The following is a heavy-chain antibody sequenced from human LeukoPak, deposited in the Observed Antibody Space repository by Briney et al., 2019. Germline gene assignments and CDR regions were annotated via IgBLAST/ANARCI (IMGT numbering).Heavy chain of an antibody. CDR3: ARLSEELEAHFDF. Sequence: AGESLQISCKGAGYRFNSYWIGWVHQLPGQGLQWMGVIYGGDSEIRYSPSFQGQVTISADKSINTAYLQWSSLKASDTAMYYCARLSEELEAHFDFWGQGTPVTISS. J-gene: IGHJ4*02. D-gene: IGHD1-1*01. V-gene: IGHV5-51*07. CDR1: GYRFNSYW. CDR2: IYGGDSEI.